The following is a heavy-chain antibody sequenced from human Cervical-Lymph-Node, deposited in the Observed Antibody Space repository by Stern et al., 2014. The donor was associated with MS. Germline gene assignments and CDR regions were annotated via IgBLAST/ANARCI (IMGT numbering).Heavy chain of an antibody. Sequence: QVQLVESGPGLVKPSQTLSLTCTVSGSSISSGTSYWSWIRPPAGGGLAWIGRLPASGGTYYNPPLQSRLPISGDRSKNQVFPDRNSVTAADTAVYYCARGHWELLGNNYFDSWGQGTLVTVSS. CDR3: ARGHWELLGNNYFDS. J-gene: IGHJ4*02. CDR2: LPASGGT. D-gene: IGHD1-26*01. CDR1: GSSISSGTSY. V-gene: IGHV4-61*02.